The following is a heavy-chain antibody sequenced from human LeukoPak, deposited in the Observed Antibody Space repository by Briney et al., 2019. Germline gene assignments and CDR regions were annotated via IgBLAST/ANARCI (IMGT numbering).Heavy chain of an antibody. CDR2: INPNTGGT. CDR3: ARDEEMTSGSGAGYCFEH. D-gene: IGHD3-10*01. CDR1: GYVFTAYY. Sequence: ASVKVSCKASGYVFTAYYIHWVRRAPGQGLEWVAWINPNTGGTNYAQNFQGRVSLTRDTSISTAYMELRGLRFDDTALYYCARDEEMTSGSGAGYCFEHGAQGTLVTVSS. J-gene: IGHJ4*02. V-gene: IGHV1-2*02.